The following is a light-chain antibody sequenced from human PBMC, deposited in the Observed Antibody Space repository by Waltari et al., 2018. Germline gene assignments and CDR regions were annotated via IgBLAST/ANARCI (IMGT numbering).Light chain of an antibody. V-gene: IGLV4-69*01. CDR3: ETGGHGTWV. Sequence: QLVLPQSPSASASLGASVKLTCTLSSRHSSNIIAWLQQQPGKRPRYLMQVNRDGSHRKGHGIPDRFSSSSAGAERYLTISSLQCEDEADSYCETGGHGTWVFGGGNKLTVL. CDR1: SRHSSNI. J-gene: IGLJ3*02. CDR2: VNRDGSH.